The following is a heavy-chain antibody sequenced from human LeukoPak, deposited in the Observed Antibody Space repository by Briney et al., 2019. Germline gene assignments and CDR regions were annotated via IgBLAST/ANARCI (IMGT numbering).Heavy chain of an antibody. V-gene: IGHV3-21*01. CDR2: ISSSSCYI. CDR1: GFTFSSYS. J-gene: IGHJ4*02. CDR3: ASLAVISSLNPYYFDY. Sequence: TGGSLRLSCAASGFTFSSYSMNWVRQAPGKGLEWVLSISSSSCYIYYADSVKGRFTISRDNAKNSLYLQMNSLRAEGTAVYYCASLAVISSLNPYYFDYWGQGTLVTVSS. D-gene: IGHD2-2*01.